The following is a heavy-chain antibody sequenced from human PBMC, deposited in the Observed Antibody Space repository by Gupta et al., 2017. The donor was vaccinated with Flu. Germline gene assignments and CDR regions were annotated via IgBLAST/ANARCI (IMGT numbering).Heavy chain of an antibody. D-gene: IGHD3-10*01. V-gene: IGHV3-48*02. CDR2: ISSSSSTI. Sequence: EVQLVESGGGLVQPGGSLRLSCAASGFTFSSYSMNWVRQAPGKGLEWVSYISSSSSTIYYADSVKGRFTISRDNAKNSLYLQMNSLRDEDTAVYYCASAVWFGEQPPCRWGQGTLVTVSS. CDR1: GFTFSSYS. CDR3: ASAVWFGEQPPCR. J-gene: IGHJ4*02.